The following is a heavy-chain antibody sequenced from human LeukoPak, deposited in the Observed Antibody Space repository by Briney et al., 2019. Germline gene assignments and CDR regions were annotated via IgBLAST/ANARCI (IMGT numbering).Heavy chain of an antibody. V-gene: IGHV1-46*01. CDR1: GYTFTSYY. CDR3: ARDCSSTSCYQNP. Sequence: GASVTVSCKASGYTFTSYYMHWVRQAPGQGLEWMGIINPSGGSTSYAQKFQGRVTMTRDMSTSTVYMELSSLRSEDTAVYYCARDCSSTSCYQNPWGQGTLVTVSS. CDR2: INPSGGST. D-gene: IGHD2-2*01. J-gene: IGHJ5*02.